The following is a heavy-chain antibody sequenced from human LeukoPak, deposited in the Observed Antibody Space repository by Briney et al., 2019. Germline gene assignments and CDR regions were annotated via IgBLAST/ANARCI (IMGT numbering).Heavy chain of an antibody. Sequence: KPSETLSLTCTVSGGSISSYYWSWIRQPPGKGLEWIGYIYYSGSTNYNPSLKSRVTISVDTSKNQFSLKLSSVTAADTAVYYCARDYRGYSSAALRDYYYYGMDVWGQGTTVTVSS. V-gene: IGHV4-59*12. CDR2: IYYSGST. CDR1: GGSISSYY. J-gene: IGHJ6*02. D-gene: IGHD2-15*01. CDR3: ARDYRGYSSAALRDYYYYGMDV.